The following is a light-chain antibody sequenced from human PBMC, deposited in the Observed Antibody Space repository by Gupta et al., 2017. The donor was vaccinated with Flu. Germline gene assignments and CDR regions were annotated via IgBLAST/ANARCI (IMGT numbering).Light chain of an antibody. CDR1: SSGVGGYSY. CDR3: CSFAGSPTYWV. Sequence: SALTQPRSVSGSPGQSVTISCTGTSSGVGGYSYVSWYQQHPGKAPKLMIYDVNKRPSGVPDRFSGSNSGNTASLTISGLQGEDEADYYCCSFAGSPTYWVFGGGTTLTVL. CDR2: DVN. J-gene: IGLJ3*02. V-gene: IGLV2-11*01.